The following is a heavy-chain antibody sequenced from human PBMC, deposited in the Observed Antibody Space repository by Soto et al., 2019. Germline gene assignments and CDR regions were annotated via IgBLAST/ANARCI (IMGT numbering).Heavy chain of an antibody. V-gene: IGHV3-33*01. CDR2: IWFDGSNK. D-gene: IGHD3-9*01. J-gene: IGHJ6*02. Sequence: PGGSLRLSCAASGFTFSTYGMHWVRQAPGKGLEWLSVIWFDGSNKTYADSVKGRFTISRDNSKSTLYLQMNSLRAEDTAVYYCARDRRVYQDFLTGYYQAYYDGMDVWGQGTMVTVSS. CDR3: ARDRRVYQDFLTGYYQAYYDGMDV. CDR1: GFTFSTYG.